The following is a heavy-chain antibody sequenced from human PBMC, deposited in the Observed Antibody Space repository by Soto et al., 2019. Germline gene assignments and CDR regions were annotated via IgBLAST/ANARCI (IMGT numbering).Heavy chain of an antibody. J-gene: IGHJ4*02. Sequence: SETLSLTCTVSGGSISSYYWSWIRQPPGEGLEWIGYIYYSGSTNYNPSLKSRVTISVDTSKNQFSLKLSSVTAADTAVYYCARGYCSGGSCYSNPFDYWGQGTLVTVSS. CDR2: IYYSGST. V-gene: IGHV4-59*01. CDR3: ARGYCSGGSCYSNPFDY. D-gene: IGHD2-15*01. CDR1: GGSISSYY.